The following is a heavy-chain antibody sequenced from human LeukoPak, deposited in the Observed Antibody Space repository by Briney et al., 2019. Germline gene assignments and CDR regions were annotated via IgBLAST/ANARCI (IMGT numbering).Heavy chain of an antibody. D-gene: IGHD3-22*01. Sequence: SDTLSLTCAVSGYSISSSNWWGWIRQPPGKALEWIGNIFYSGSTYYSPSLKSRVTISLDTSRNQFSLKLNSVTAADTAVYYCAKSNGYGLIDIWGQGTMVTVSS. CDR2: IFYSGST. J-gene: IGHJ3*02. CDR3: AKSNGYGLIDI. CDR1: GYSISSSNW. V-gene: IGHV4-28*01.